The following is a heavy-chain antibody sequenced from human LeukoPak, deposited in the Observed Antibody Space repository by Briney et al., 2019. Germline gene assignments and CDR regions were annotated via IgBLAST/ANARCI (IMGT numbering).Heavy chain of an antibody. CDR2: ISWNSGSI. J-gene: IGHJ3*02. CDR3: AKDRDPIYYDSSGYRSAFDI. CDR1: GFTFDDYA. D-gene: IGHD3-22*01. Sequence: SGGSLRLSCAASGFTFDDYAMHWVRQAPGKGLEWVSGISWNSGSIGYADSVKGRFTISRDNAKNSLYLQMNSLRAEDTALYYCAKDRDPIYYDSSGYRSAFDIWGQGTMVTVSS. V-gene: IGHV3-9*01.